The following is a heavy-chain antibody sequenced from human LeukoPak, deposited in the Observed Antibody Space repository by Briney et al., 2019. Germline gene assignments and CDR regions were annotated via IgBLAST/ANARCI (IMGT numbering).Heavy chain of an antibody. J-gene: IGHJ4*02. CDR1: GFTFSSYS. V-gene: IGHV3-21*01. D-gene: IGHD4-17*01. Sequence: GGSLRLSCAASGFTFSSYSMNWVRQAPGKGLEWVSSISSSSSYKYYADSVKGRFTISRDNAKNSLYLQMNSLRAEDTAVYYCARDQPYGDYTFDYWGQGTLVTVSS. CDR2: ISSSSSYK. CDR3: ARDQPYGDYTFDY.